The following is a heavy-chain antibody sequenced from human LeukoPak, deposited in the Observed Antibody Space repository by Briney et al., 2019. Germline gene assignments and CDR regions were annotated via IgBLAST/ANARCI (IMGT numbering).Heavy chain of an antibody. D-gene: IGHD2-15*01. Sequence: GSLRLSCAASGFTFSSYSMNWVRQAPGKGLEWVSAISGSGGSTYYADSVKGRFTISRDNSKNTLYLQMNSLRAEDTAVYYCAKAPQYCSGGSCYDFDYWGQGTLVTVSS. V-gene: IGHV3-23*01. CDR3: AKAPQYCSGGSCYDFDY. CDR1: GFTFSSYS. CDR2: ISGSGGST. J-gene: IGHJ4*02.